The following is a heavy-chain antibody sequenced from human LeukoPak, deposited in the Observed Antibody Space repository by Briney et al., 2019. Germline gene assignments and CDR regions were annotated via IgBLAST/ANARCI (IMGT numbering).Heavy chain of an antibody. D-gene: IGHD3-9*01. V-gene: IGHV4-34*01. CDR3: ASRGYYDILTGYSNGYYMDV. CDR1: GGSFSGYY. Sequence: PSETLSLACAVYGGSFSGYYWSWIRQPPGKGPEWIGEINHSGSTNYNPSLKSRVTISVDTSKNQFSLKLSSVTAADTAVYYCASRGYYDILTGYSNGYYMDVWGKGTTVTISS. J-gene: IGHJ6*03. CDR2: INHSGST.